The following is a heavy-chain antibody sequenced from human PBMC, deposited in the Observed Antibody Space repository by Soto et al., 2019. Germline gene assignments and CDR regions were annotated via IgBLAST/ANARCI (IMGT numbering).Heavy chain of an antibody. D-gene: IGHD5-18*01. J-gene: IGHJ4*02. CDR3: ARGRPVETAVVSSGFDS. CDR2: IWYDGSNK. CDR1: GFTFSNYG. Sequence: QVQLVESGGGVVQPGRSLRLSCAASGFTFSNYGMHWVRQAPGKGLEWVALIWYDGSNKYYGDSVTGRFTISRDNSNKTLYLQMNSLRDEDTAVYCCARGRPVETAVVSSGFDSWGQGTLVTVSS. V-gene: IGHV3-33*01.